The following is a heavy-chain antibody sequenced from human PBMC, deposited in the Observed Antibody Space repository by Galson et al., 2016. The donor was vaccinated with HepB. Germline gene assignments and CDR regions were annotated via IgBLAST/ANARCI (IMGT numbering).Heavy chain of an antibody. J-gene: IGHJ4*02. V-gene: IGHV3-7*03. Sequence: SLRLSCAASGFIFTTYWMSWVRQAPGKGLEWVANIKQDGSEKYYVESVKGRFTISRDNAKNSLYLQMNSLRAEDTAVYYCARYSGYGLNPFDYWGQGTLVTVSS. CDR2: IKQDGSEK. CDR1: GFIFTTYW. D-gene: IGHD5-12*01. CDR3: ARYSGYGLNPFDY.